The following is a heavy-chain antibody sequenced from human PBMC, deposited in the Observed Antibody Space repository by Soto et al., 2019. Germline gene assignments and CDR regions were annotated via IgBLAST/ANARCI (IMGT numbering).Heavy chain of an antibody. CDR3: VYGSSARHHAADV. D-gene: IGHD6-6*01. CDR2: IFWDDYE. J-gene: IGHJ6*02. Sequence: QITLKESGPAQVRATQTLTLTCAVPGFSVRSSGAAVAWIRQPPGKALEWLALIFWDDYERSSPSLKNRLTTTNDSTKYQVVLTMTDLCPVDIGTYYCVYGSSARHHAADVRGQGTSVTLAS. V-gene: IGHV2-5*04. CDR1: GFSVRSSGAA.